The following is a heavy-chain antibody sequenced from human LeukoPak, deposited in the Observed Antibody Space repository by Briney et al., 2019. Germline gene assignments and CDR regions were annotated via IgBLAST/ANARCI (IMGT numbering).Heavy chain of an antibody. V-gene: IGHV1-69*05. CDR1: GGTFSSYA. Sequence: ASVKVSCKASGGTFSSYAISWVRQAPGQGLEWMGGIIPIFGTANYAQKFQGRVTITTDESTSTAYMELSSLRSEDTAVYYCATVYDSSDAFDIWGQGTMVTVSS. CDR3: ATVYDSSDAFDI. D-gene: IGHD3-22*01. J-gene: IGHJ3*02. CDR2: IIPIFGTA.